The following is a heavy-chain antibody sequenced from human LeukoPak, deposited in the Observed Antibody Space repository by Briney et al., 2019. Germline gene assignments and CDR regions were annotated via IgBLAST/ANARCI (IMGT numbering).Heavy chain of an antibody. CDR3: ARGVWFGELLYIYFDY. D-gene: IGHD3-10*01. Sequence: ASVKVSCKASGYTFTSYDINWVRQATGQGLEWMGWMNPNSGNTGYAQKFQGRVTMTRNTSISTAYMELSSLRSEDTAVYYCARGVWFGELLYIYFDYWGQGTLVTVSS. V-gene: IGHV1-8*01. CDR1: GYTFTSYD. J-gene: IGHJ4*02. CDR2: MNPNSGNT.